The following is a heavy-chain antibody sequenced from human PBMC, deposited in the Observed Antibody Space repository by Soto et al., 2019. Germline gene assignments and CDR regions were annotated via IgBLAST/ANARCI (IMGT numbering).Heavy chain of an antibody. D-gene: IGHD1-1*01. V-gene: IGHV4-59*01. CDR3: ARDQWDGNDDWYFDL. CDR2: IYYSGST. CDR1: GGPISSYY. Sequence: SETLSLTCTVSGGPISSYYWSWIRQPPGKGLEWIGYIYYSGSTNYNPSLKSRVTISVDTSKNQFSLKLSSVTAADTAVYYCARDQWDGNDDWYFDLWGRGTLVTVSS. J-gene: IGHJ2*01.